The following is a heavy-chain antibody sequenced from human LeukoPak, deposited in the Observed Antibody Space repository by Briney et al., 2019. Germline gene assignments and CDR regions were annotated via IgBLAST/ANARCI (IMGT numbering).Heavy chain of an antibody. Sequence: ASVKVSCKASGYTFTGYYMHWVRQAPGQGLEWMGWINPNSGGTNYAQKFQGRVTMTRDTSISIAYMELSRLRSEDTAVYYCARRGRDRWYYYYYGLDVWGQGTTVTVSS. CDR3: ARRGRDRWYYYYYGLDV. V-gene: IGHV1-2*02. J-gene: IGHJ6*02. CDR2: INPNSGGT. CDR1: GYTFTGYY. D-gene: IGHD2-21*01.